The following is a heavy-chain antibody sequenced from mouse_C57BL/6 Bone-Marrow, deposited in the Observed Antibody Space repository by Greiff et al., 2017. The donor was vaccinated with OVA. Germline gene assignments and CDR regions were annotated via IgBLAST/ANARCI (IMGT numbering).Heavy chain of an antibody. V-gene: IGHV1-52*01. Sequence: VQLQQPGAELVRPGSSVKLSCKASGYTFTSYWMHWVKQRPIQGLEWIGNIDPSDSETHYNQKFKGKSTLTVDKSSSTAYMQLSSLTSEDSAVYYCARGDYGSSYCWYFDVWGTGTTVTVSS. D-gene: IGHD1-1*01. CDR3: ARGDYGSSYCWYFDV. CDR2: IDPSDSET. J-gene: IGHJ1*03. CDR1: GYTFTSYW.